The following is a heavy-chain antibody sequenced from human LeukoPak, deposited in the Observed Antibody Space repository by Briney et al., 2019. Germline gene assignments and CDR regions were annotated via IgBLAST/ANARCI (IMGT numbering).Heavy chain of an antibody. CDR2: IIPILGIA. Sequence: GSSVKVSCKASGGTFSSYAISWVRQAPGQGLEWMGGIIPILGIANYAQKFQGRVTITADKSTSTAYMELSSLRSEDTAVYYCARAPRIAAAGSPFDYWGQGTLVTVSS. CDR1: GGTFSSYA. CDR3: ARAPRIAAAGSPFDY. J-gene: IGHJ4*02. V-gene: IGHV1-69*04. D-gene: IGHD6-13*01.